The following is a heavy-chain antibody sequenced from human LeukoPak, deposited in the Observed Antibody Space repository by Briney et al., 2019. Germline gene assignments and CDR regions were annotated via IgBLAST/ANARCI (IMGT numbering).Heavy chain of an antibody. V-gene: IGHV1-2*02. D-gene: IGHD3-16*02. CDR2: FNPNSGGT. Sequence: ASVKVSCKASGYTFTGYYMHWVRQAPGQGLEWMGWFNPNSGGTNYAQKFQGRVTMTMDTSISTAYMELSRLRSDDTAVYYCASAYYDYVWGSYRHGAFDIWGQGTMVTVSS. CDR1: GYTFTGYY. J-gene: IGHJ3*02. CDR3: ASAYYDYVWGSYRHGAFDI.